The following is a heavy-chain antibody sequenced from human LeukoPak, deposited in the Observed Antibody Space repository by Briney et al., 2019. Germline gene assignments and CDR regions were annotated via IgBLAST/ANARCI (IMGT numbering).Heavy chain of an antibody. J-gene: IGHJ5*02. CDR3: ARDRGCSSTSCYAGIGWFDP. D-gene: IGHD2-2*01. V-gene: IGHV4-39*07. Sequence: PSETLSLTCTVSGGSISSSSYYWGWIRQPPGKGLEWIGSIYYSGSTYYNPSLKSRVTISVDTSKNQFSLKLSSVTAADTAVYYCARDRGCSSTSCYAGIGWFDPWGQGTLVTVSS. CDR1: GGSISSSSYY. CDR2: IYYSGST.